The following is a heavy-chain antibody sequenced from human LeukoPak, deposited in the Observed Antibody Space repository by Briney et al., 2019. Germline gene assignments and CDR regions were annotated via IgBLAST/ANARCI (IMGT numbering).Heavy chain of an antibody. V-gene: IGHV3-23*01. D-gene: IGHD2-8*01. CDR2: ITGSGGSA. CDR3: AKDTSIGKYCTNGVCSPFDY. CDR1: GFTFSNYV. Sequence: PGGSLRLSCAASGFTFSNYVITWVRQAPGKGLEWVSAITGSGGSAYSADSVKVRFTISRDNSKNTVYLQMISLRPEDTAVYYCAKDTSIGKYCTNGVCSPFDYWGQGTLVTVSS. J-gene: IGHJ4*02.